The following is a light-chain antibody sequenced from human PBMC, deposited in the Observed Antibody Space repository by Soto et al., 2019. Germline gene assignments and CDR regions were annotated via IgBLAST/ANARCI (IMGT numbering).Light chain of an antibody. V-gene: IGKV1-39*01. CDR3: QQSFVTPRT. CDR2: DAT. Sequence: DIQMTQSPSSLSASLGDRVTITCLASQTIKTYLNWYQHKPGKATNLLIHDATTLQTGVPSRFSGTGSGKDFTLTISSLQPEDFATYYCQQSFVTPRTFGQGTKV. CDR1: QTIKTY. J-gene: IGKJ1*01.